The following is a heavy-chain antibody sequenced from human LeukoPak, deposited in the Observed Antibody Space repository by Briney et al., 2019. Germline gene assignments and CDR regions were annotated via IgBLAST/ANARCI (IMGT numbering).Heavy chain of an antibody. CDR1: GFTFSSYS. Sequence: GGSLRLSCAASGFTFSSYSMNWVRQAPGKGLEWVSSISSSSSYIYYADSVKGRFTISRDNAKNSLYLQMNSLRAENTAVYYCARVFGGVTDYWGQGTLVTVSS. CDR3: ARVFGGVTDY. D-gene: IGHD3-16*01. J-gene: IGHJ4*02. V-gene: IGHV3-21*01. CDR2: ISSSSSYI.